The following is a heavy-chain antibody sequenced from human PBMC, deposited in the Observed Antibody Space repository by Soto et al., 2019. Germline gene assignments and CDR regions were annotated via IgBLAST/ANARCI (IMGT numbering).Heavy chain of an antibody. J-gene: IGHJ6*02. CDR1: EFTFSSYA. CDR2: ISYDGGHK. CDR3: ARVKTDYSNPRGPFFFYGMDV. Sequence: QVQLVESGGGVVHPERSLRLSCSASEFTFSSYAMHWVRQAPGKGLEWVAGISYDGGHKFYGDSVRGRFTISRDSSKTTVFLEMNSLRHEHTAAYYCARVKTDYSNPRGPFFFYGMDVWGQGTTVTVSS. V-gene: IGHV3-30-3*01. D-gene: IGHD4-4*01.